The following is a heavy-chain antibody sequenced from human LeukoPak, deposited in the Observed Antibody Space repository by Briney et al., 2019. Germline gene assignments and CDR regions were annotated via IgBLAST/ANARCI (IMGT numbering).Heavy chain of an antibody. J-gene: IGHJ3*02. CDR3: AGERKGAFDI. CDR1: GFTVSSNY. CDR2: IYSGGST. Sequence: GGSLRLSCAASGFTVSSNYMSWVRQAPGKGLEWVSVIYSGGSTYYADSVKGRFTISGDNAKNSLYLQMNSLRAEDTAVYYRAGERKGAFDIWGQGTMVTVSS. V-gene: IGHV3-53*01.